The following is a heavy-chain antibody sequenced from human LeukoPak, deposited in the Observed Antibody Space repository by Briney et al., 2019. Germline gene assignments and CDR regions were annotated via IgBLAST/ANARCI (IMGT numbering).Heavy chain of an antibody. D-gene: IGHD2-2*01. Sequence: TGGSLRLSCAASGFTFSSCSMNWVRQAPGKGLEWVSSISSSSSYIYYADSVKGRFTISRDNAKNSLYLQMNSLRAEDTAVYYCARDRAPYCSSTSCYVTWGQGTLVTVSS. CDR1: GFTFSSCS. V-gene: IGHV3-21*01. CDR2: ISSSSSYI. J-gene: IGHJ5*02. CDR3: ARDRAPYCSSTSCYVT.